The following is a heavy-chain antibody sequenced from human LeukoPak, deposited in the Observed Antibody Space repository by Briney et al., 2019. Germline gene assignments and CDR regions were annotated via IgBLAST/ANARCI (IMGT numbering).Heavy chain of an antibody. Sequence: SETLSLTCTVSGGSISSSSYYWGWIRQPPGKGLEWIGSIYYSGSTYYNPSLKSRVTISVDTPKNQFSLKLSSVTAADTAVYYCARRYSSSSRGDDFDYWGQGTLVTVSS. D-gene: IGHD6-6*01. CDR2: IYYSGST. CDR3: ARRYSSSSRGDDFDY. V-gene: IGHV4-39*07. J-gene: IGHJ4*02. CDR1: GGSISSSSYY.